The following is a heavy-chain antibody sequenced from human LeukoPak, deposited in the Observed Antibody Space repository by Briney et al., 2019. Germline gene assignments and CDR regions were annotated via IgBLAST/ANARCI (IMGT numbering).Heavy chain of an antibody. Sequence: PGGSLRLSCAASGFTVRSNYMSWVRQAPGKGLEGVSVIYSGGSTYYADSVKGRFTISRDNSKNTLYLQMNSLRAEDTAVYYCARGSPRYYYYYYMDVWGKGTTVTVSS. J-gene: IGHJ6*03. CDR3: ARGSPRYYYYYYMDV. CDR2: IYSGGST. V-gene: IGHV3-53*01. D-gene: IGHD2-15*01. CDR1: GFTVRSNY.